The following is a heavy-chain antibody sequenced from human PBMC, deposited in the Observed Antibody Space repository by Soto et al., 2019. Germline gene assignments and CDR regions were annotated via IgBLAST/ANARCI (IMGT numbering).Heavy chain of an antibody. V-gene: IGHV4-59*01. CDR2: IYYSGRT. D-gene: IGHD2-2*02. Sequence: TSETQSLTRPVSGATIRTFYWGWIRQPPGKGLEWIGYIYYSGRTNYNPSLKSRVTISVDTSKNQFSLKLSSVTAADTAVYYCARGYCSSTSCYIWDNWFDPWGQGTPVTVSS. J-gene: IGHJ5*02. CDR1: GATIRTFY. CDR3: ARGYCSSTSCYIWDNWFDP.